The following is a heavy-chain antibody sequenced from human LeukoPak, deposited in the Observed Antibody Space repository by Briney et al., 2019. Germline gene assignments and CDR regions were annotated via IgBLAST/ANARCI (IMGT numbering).Heavy chain of an antibody. V-gene: IGHV4-61*01. CDR2: IYYSGST. J-gene: IGHJ4*02. D-gene: IGHD3-3*01. CDR3: ARGEGTLIFGVVITFDY. Sequence: KPSETLSLTCTVSGGSVSSGSYYWSWIRQPPGKGLEWIGYIYYSGSTNYNPSLKSRVTISVDTSKNQFSLKLSSVTAADTAVYYCARGEGTLIFGVVITFDYWGQGTLVTVSS. CDR1: GGSVSSGSYY.